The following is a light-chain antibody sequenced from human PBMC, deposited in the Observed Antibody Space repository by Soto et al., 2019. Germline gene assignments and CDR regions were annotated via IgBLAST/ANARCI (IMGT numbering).Light chain of an antibody. CDR3: QQRYSRPYT. V-gene: IGKV1-39*01. J-gene: IGKJ2*01. CDR2: GAS. Sequence: EIQMTQSPASLSASVGDRVTITCRASQSISSYVNWYQQKLGKAPKPLIYGASSLVNGVPSRFSGSGSGTEFTLTISSLQRDDLASYYCQQRYSRPYTFGQGTKLEIK. CDR1: QSISSY.